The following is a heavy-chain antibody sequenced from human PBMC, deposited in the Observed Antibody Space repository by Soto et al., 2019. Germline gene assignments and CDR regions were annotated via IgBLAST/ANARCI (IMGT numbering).Heavy chain of an antibody. CDR2: ITWSGGTI. CDR1: GFTFDDYA. CDR3: TKGGSGAFIAPAGRDNWFDP. Sequence: EVQLVESGGGLVQPGRSLRLSCAASGFTFDDYAMHWVRQPPGRGLEWVSGITWSGGTIRYADSVKGRFTISRDNAENSLYLEMKSLRPEDTALYYCTKGGSGAFIAPAGRDNWFDPWGRGTQVTVSS. J-gene: IGHJ5*02. V-gene: IGHV3-9*01. D-gene: IGHD6-13*01.